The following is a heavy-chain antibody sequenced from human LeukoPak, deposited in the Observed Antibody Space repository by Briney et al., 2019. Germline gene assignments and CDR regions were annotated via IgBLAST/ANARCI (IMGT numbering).Heavy chain of an antibody. D-gene: IGHD5-18*01. CDR2: ISYDGSNK. J-gene: IGHJ4*02. V-gene: IGHV3-30*01. CDR1: GFTFSSYA. CDR3: ARGGYSSHSYFDY. Sequence: GGSLRLSCAASGFTFSSYAMHWVRQAPGKGLEWVAVISYDGSNKYYADSVKGRFTISRDNSKNTLYLQMNSLRAEDTAVYYCARGGYSSHSYFDYWGQGTLVTVSS.